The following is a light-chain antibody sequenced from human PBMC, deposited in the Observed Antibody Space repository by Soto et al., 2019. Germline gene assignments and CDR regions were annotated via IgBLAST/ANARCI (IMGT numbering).Light chain of an antibody. CDR1: QNINNY. CDR2: DAS. CDR3: QQYENLPT. J-gene: IGKJ5*01. Sequence: DIHRTLAPSCLSRAGMGGGAVGCQASQNINNYLNWYQQKPGRAPKLLIYDASNLEAGVPSRFRGSGSGTDFTFTISRLQTEDIATYYCQQYENLPTFGQGTRLEIK. V-gene: IGKV1-33*01.